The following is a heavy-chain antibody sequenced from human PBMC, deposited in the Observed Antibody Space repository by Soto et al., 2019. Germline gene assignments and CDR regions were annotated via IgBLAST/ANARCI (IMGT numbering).Heavy chain of an antibody. CDR3: ARDLPVLRYFDWLAPDAFDI. CDR2: ISSSSSTI. Sequence: GGSLRLSCAASGFTFSSYSMNWVRQAPGKGLEWVSYISSSSSTIYYADSVKGRFTISRDNAKNSLYLQMNSLRAEDTAVYYCARDLPVLRYFDWLAPDAFDIWGQGTMVTVSS. J-gene: IGHJ3*02. V-gene: IGHV3-48*01. CDR1: GFTFSSYS. D-gene: IGHD3-9*01.